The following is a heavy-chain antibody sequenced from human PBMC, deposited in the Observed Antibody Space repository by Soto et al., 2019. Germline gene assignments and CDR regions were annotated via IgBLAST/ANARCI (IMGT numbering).Heavy chain of an antibody. J-gene: IGHJ6*02. CDR3: AKGPSALDYYGMDV. Sequence: EVQLLESGGRLAQPGGSLGLSGQASNSPFTVNPLTWAPPPQGKGLRGVSAISGSGGSTYYADSVKGRLTTSRDNSKNTLYLQMNSLRAEDTAVYYCAKGPSALDYYGMDVWGQGTTVTVSS. CDR2: ISGSGGST. CDR1: NSPFTVNP. V-gene: IGHV3-23*01.